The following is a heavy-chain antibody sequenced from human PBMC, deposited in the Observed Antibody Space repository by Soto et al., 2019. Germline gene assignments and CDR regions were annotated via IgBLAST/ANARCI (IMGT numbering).Heavy chain of an antibody. D-gene: IGHD1-26*01. J-gene: IGHJ3*02. CDR2: ISGSGGST. CDR3: AKTMSGSYCAFDI. CDR1: GFTFSSYA. V-gene: IGHV3-23*01. Sequence: EVQLLESGGGLVQPGGSLRLSCAASGFTFSSYAMSWVRQAPGKGLEWVSAISGSGGSTYYADSVKGRFTISRDNSKNTLSLQMNSLRAEDTAVYYCAKTMSGSYCAFDIWGQGTMVTVSS.